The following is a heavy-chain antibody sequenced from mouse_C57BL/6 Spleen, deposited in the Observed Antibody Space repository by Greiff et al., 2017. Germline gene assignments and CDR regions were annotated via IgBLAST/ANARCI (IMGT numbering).Heavy chain of an antibody. J-gene: IGHJ4*01. CDR1: GYSFTSYW. CDR3: ARRGYGSGYGNAMDY. CDR2: IDPSDSYT. D-gene: IGHD1-1*01. V-gene: IGHV1-69*01. Sequence: VQLQQPGAELVMPGASVKLSCKASGYSFTSYWMHWVKQRPGQGLEWIGEIDPSDSYTNYNQKFKGKSTLTVDKSSSTAYMQLSSLTSEDSAVYYCARRGYGSGYGNAMDYWGQGTSVTVSS.